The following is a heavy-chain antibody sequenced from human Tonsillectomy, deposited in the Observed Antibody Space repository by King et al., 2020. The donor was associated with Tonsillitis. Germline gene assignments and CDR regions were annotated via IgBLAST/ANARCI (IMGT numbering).Heavy chain of an antibody. CDR2: ISSGGSYI. D-gene: IGHD2-15*01. J-gene: IGHJ2*01. CDR3: ARELRHCSDGTCSLSYFDL. Sequence: QLVQSGGGLVKPGGSLRLSCAASEFTFSDYSMNWVRQAPGKGLDWVSSISSGGSYIYYADSVKGRFTISRDNARNSLYLQMNTLRVEDTAVYYCARELRHCSDGTCSLSYFDLWGRGTLVTVSS. CDR1: EFTFSDYS. V-gene: IGHV3-21*01.